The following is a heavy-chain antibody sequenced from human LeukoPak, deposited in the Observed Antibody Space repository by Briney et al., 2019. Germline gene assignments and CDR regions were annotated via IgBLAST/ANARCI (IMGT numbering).Heavy chain of an antibody. J-gene: IGHJ4*02. D-gene: IGHD5/OR15-5a*01. CDR2: IISILDIT. CDR1: GGTFNNYA. CDR3: AKDARAQDGVHMVSTLDD. Sequence: GASVKVSCKASGGTFNNYAISWVRQAPGQGLEWMGRIISILDITNYSQKFQGRVTISADKSTSTAYMELSSLRSEDTAVYYCAKDARAQDGVHMVSTLDDWGQGTLVIVSS. V-gene: IGHV1-69*04.